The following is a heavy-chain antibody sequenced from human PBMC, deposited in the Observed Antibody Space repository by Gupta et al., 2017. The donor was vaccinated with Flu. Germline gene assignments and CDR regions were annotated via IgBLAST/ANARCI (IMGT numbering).Heavy chain of an antibody. CDR2: INAYNGNT. D-gene: IGHD6-19*01. CDR1: AYTFTSYG. Sequence: QVQLVQSGAEVKKPGASVKVSCKASAYTFTSYGISWVRQAPGQGLEWMGWINAYNGNTNYAQKVQGRVTMTTDTSTSTAYMELRSLRSDDTAVYYCARVGGVFCTSITTCYIDNGIAVAGAGNWFDPWGQGTLVTVSS. J-gene: IGHJ5*02. V-gene: IGHV1-18*01. CDR3: ARVGGVFCTSITTCYIDNGIAVAGAGNWFDP.